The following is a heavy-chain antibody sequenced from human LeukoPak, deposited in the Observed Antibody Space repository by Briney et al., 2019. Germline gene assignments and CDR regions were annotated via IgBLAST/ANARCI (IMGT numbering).Heavy chain of an antibody. D-gene: IGHD6-19*01. CDR2: IYSGGST. CDR3: ARDPGDILVAGTFDY. CDR1: GFTVSSNY. Sequence: GGSLRLSCAASGFTVSSNYMSWVRQAPGKGLEWVSVIYSGGSTYYADSVKGRFTISRDNSKNTLYLQMNSLRAEDTALYYCARDPGDILVAGTFDYWGQGTLVTVSS. J-gene: IGHJ4*02. V-gene: IGHV3-53*01.